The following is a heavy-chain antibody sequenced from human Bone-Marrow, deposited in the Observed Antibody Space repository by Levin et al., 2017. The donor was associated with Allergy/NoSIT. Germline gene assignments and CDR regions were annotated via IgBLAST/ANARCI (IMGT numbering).Heavy chain of an antibody. V-gene: IGHV3-15*01. J-gene: IGHJ4*02. CDR2: IKGETGGGTT. CDR1: GFNFINAW. Sequence: PGGSLRLSCAASGFNFINAWMSWVRQAPGQGLEWVGRIKGETGGGTTDYAAPVQGRFTISRDDSKKTVYLQMNSLKTEDTAVYYCTILYDFWSGYYSGYWGQGTLVTVSS. CDR3: TILYDFWSGYYSGY. D-gene: IGHD3-3*01.